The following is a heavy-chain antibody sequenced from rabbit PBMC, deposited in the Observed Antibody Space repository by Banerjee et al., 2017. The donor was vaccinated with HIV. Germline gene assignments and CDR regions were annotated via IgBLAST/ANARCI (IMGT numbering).Heavy chain of an antibody. J-gene: IGHJ4*01. CDR3: ARGGISGGDGNNL. CDR1: GFSFSGGYW. V-gene: IGHV1S45*01. Sequence: EQLEESGGDMVKPGASLTLTCTASGFSFSGGYWICWVRQAPGKGLEWIACISDVSGDTYYATWAKGRFTISQTSSTTVTLQMTSLTAADTATYFCARGGISGGDGNNLWGPGTLVTVS. CDR2: ISDVSGDT. D-gene: IGHD1-1*01.